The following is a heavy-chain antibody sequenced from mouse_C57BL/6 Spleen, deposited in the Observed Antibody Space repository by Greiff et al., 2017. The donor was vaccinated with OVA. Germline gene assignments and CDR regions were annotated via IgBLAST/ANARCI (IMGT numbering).Heavy chain of an antibody. V-gene: IGHV7-3*01. J-gene: IGHJ2*01. CDR1: GFTFTAYY. D-gene: IGHD2-1*01. Sequence: DVKLVESGGGLVQPGGSLSLSCAASGFTFTAYYMSWVRQPPGKALEWLGFIRNKANGYTTEYSASVKGRFTISRDNSQSILYLQMNALRDEDSATYYCARYDGNYGFDYWGQGTTLTVSS. CDR3: ARYDGNYGFDY. CDR2: IRNKANGYTT.